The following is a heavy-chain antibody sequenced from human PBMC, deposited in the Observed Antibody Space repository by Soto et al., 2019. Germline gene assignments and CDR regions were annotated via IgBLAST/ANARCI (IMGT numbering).Heavy chain of an antibody. CDR2: IPYDGSNK. CDR1: GFTFSSYG. D-gene: IGHD3-9*01. V-gene: IGHV3-30*18. CDR3: AKGGMTGYLYYYYYGMDV. Sequence: GGSLRLSCAASGFTFSSYGMHWVRQAPGKGLEWVAVIPYDGSNKYYADSVKGRFTISRDNSKNTLYLQMNSLRAEDTAVYYFAKGGMTGYLYYYYYGMDVWGQGTTVTVSS. J-gene: IGHJ6*02.